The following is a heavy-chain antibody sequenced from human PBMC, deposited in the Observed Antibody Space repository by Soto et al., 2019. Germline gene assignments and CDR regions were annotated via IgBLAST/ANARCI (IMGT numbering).Heavy chain of an antibody. J-gene: IGHJ1*01. V-gene: IGHV4-39*01. CDR3: ADGLHCGGDCPISEYFHH. Sequence: SETLSLTCTVSDDSISSSYYFWGWIRQPPGKGLEWIGSIYYSGSTYYNPSLKSRVTISVDTSKNQFSLKLTSVTAADTAVYYCADGLHCGGDCPISEYFHHWGQGTLVTVSS. CDR2: IYYSGST. D-gene: IGHD2-21*02. CDR1: DDSISSSYYF.